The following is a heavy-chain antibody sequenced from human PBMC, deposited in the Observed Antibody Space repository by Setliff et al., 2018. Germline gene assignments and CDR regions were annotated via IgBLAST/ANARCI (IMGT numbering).Heavy chain of an antibody. D-gene: IGHD4-17*01. V-gene: IGHV1-46*01. CDR3: ARGGSPDCTTNSCRYGDYFY. CDR1: GHSLTSNH. CDR2: INSGAGST. J-gene: IGHJ4*02. Sequence: ASVKVSCKASGHSLTSNHFHWGRQAPGKGLEWMGIINSGAGSTSYAQKFQGGITLTRDTSTSTVYMQLNSLRSEDTAVYYCARGGSPDCTTNSCRYGDYFYWGQGTLVTVSS.